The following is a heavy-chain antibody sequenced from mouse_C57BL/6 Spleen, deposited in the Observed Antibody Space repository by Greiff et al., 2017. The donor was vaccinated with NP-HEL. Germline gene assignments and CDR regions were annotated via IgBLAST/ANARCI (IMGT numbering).Heavy chain of an antibody. J-gene: IGHJ2*01. D-gene: IGHD2-2*01. CDR3: TRAYGYGYYFDY. CDR1: GYTFTDYE. V-gene: IGHV1-15*01. Sequence: VQLQQSGAELVRPGASVTLSCKASGYTFTDYEMHWVKQTPVHGLEWIGAIDPETGGTAYNQKFKGKAILTADKSSSTAYMELRSLTSEDSAVYYCTRAYGYGYYFDYWGQGTTLTVSS. CDR2: IDPETGGT.